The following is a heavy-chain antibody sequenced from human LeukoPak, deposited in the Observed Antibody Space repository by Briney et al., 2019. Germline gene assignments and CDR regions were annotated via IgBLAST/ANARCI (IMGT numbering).Heavy chain of an antibody. CDR3: ARGVRDGYNHPKGPGRPFFDY. Sequence: PSETLSLTCTVPGGSISSYYWSWIRQPPGKGLEWIGYIYYSGSTNYNPSLKSRVTISVDTSKNQFSLKLSSVTAADTAVYYCARGVRDGYNHPKGPGRPFFDYWGQGTLVTVSS. J-gene: IGHJ4*02. CDR1: GGSISSYY. CDR2: IYYSGST. D-gene: IGHD5-24*01. V-gene: IGHV4-59*01.